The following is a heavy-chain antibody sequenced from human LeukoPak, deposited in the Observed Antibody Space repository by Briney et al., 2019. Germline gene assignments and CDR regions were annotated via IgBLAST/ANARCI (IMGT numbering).Heavy chain of an antibody. V-gene: IGHV1-2*02. CDR1: GYTFTGYY. Sequence: ASVKVSCKASGYTFTGYYMHWVRQAPGQGLEWMGWINPNSGGTNYAQKFQGRVTVTRDTSISTAYMELSRLRSDDTAVYYCATVVGAPSAFDYWGQGTLVTVSS. D-gene: IGHD1-26*01. CDR2: INPNSGGT. CDR3: ATVVGAPSAFDY. J-gene: IGHJ4*02.